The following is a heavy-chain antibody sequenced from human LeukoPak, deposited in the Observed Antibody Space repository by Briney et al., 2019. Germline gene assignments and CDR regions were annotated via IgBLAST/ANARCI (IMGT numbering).Heavy chain of an antibody. CDR1: GFTFTSYG. D-gene: IGHD2-15*01. CDR2: IRYDGSNK. V-gene: IGHV3-30*02. CDR3: ARILDGSQGY. J-gene: IGHJ4*02. Sequence: GGSLRLSCAASGFTFTSYGMHWVRQAPGKGLEWVAFIRYDGSNKYYADSVKGRFTISRDNSKNTLYLQMNSLRAEDTAVYYCARILDGSQGYWGQGTLVTVSS.